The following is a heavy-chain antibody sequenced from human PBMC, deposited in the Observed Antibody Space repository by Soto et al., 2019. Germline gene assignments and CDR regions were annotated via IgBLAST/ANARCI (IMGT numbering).Heavy chain of an antibody. CDR1: GGSFSGYY. CDR2: INHSGST. Sequence: PSETLSLTCAVYGGSFSGYYWSWIRQPPGKGLEWIGEINHSGSTNYNPSLKSRVTISVDTSKNQFSLKLSSVTAADTAVYYCARGRRMYWFDPWGQGTLVTVSS. CDR3: ARGRRMYWFDP. V-gene: IGHV4-34*01. J-gene: IGHJ5*02.